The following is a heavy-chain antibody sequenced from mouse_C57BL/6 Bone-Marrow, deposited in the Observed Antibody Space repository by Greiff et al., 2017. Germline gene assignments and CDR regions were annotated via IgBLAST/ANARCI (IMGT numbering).Heavy chain of an antibody. CDR1: GYTFTSYG. V-gene: IGHV1-81*01. Sequence: VQRVESGAELARPGASVKLSCKASGYTFTSYGISWVKQRTGQGLEWIGEIYPRSGNTYYNEKFKGKATLTADKSSSTAYMELRSLTSEYSAVYFCARYDYYGSSFDYWGQGTTLTVSS. D-gene: IGHD1-1*01. CDR3: ARYDYYGSSFDY. J-gene: IGHJ2*01. CDR2: IYPRSGNT.